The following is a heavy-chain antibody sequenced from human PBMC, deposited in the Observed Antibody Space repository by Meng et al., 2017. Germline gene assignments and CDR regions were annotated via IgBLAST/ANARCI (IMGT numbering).Heavy chain of an antibody. D-gene: IGHD2/OR15-2a*01. CDR3: AKDPEPQIRHPSIFDY. Sequence: GGSLRLSCAASGFTFSSYAMSWVRQAPGKGLEWVSAISGSGGSTYCADSVKGRFTISRDNSKNTLYLQMNSLRAEDTAVYYCAKDPEPQIRHPSIFDYWGQGKLVNGSS. CDR1: GFTFSSYA. J-gene: IGHJ4*02. CDR2: ISGSGGST. V-gene: IGHV3-23*01.